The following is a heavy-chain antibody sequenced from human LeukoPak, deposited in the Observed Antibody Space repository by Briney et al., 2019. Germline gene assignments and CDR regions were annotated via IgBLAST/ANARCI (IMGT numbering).Heavy chain of an antibody. CDR1: GGSISSGGYY. D-gene: IGHD3-9*01. CDR2: IYYSGST. CDR3: ARVFSGPSGYYYYYGMDV. V-gene: IGHV4-31*03. Sequence: SETLSLTCTVSGGSISSGGYYWSWIRQHPGKGLEWIGYIYYSGSTYYNPSLKSRVTISVDTSKNQFSLKLSSVTAADTAVYYCARVFSGPSGYYYYYGMDVWGQGTTVTVSS. J-gene: IGHJ6*02.